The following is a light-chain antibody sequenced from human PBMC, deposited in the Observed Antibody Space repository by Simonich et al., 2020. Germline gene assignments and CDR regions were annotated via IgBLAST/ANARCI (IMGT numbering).Light chain of an antibody. CDR1: QSVLYSSNNKNY. CDR3: QQYYSTPHT. Sequence: DIVMTQSPDSLAVSLGERATINCKSSQSVLYSSNNKNYVAWFQQKPGQPPKLLIYWASTRESGVPDRFRGSGSGTDFTLTISSLQAEDVAVYYCQQYYSTPHTFGQGTKLEIK. V-gene: IGKV4-1*01. J-gene: IGKJ2*01. CDR2: WAS.